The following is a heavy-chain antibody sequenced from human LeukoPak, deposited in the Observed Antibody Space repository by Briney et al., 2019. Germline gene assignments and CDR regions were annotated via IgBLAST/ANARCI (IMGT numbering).Heavy chain of an antibody. CDR3: ARSGGQQLVFDY. V-gene: IGHV4-59*01. J-gene: IGHJ4*02. CDR1: GGSISSYY. D-gene: IGHD6-13*01. CDR2: IYYSGST. Sequence: SGTLSLTCTVSGGSISSYYWSWIRQPPGKGLEWIGYIYYSGSTNYNPSLKSRVTISVDTSKNQFSLKLSSVTTADTAVYYCARSGGQQLVFDYWGQGTLVTVS.